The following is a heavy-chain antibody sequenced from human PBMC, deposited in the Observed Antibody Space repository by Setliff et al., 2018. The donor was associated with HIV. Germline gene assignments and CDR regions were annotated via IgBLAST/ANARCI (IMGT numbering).Heavy chain of an antibody. CDR1: GGPITSNTYF. J-gene: IGHJ4*02. CDR3: ARRRGQKATGWYYFDF. D-gene: IGHD6-19*01. CDR2: IYHSGNT. V-gene: IGHV4-39*01. Sequence: PSEILSLTCSVSGGPITSNTYFWDWIRQAPGKVLEWIGSIYHSGNTYYNPSLTSRVSISVDTSKRQFSLKLTSVTAGDSALYYCARRRGQKATGWYYFDFWGQGALVTVSS.